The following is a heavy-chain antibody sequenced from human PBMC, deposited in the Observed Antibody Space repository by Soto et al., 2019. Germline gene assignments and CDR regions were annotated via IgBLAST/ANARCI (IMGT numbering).Heavy chain of an antibody. J-gene: IGHJ4*02. CDR3: ARDPGTGAALRAYHFDY. V-gene: IGHV1-3*01. CDR2: INAGNGDT. CDR1: RYSFTTYA. Sequence: ASVKVSCKASRYSFTTYALHWVRQAPGQRLEWMGWINAGNGDTKYSEKFQGRVAITRDTSANTAYMELSSLRSEDTSVYYCARDPGTGAALRAYHFDYWGQGTLVTVSS. D-gene: IGHD1-1*01.